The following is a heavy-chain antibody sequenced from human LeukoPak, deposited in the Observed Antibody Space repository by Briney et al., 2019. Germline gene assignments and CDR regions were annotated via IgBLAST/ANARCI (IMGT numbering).Heavy chain of an antibody. CDR1: GYTFTSYG. D-gene: IGHD3-22*01. J-gene: IGHJ4*02. Sequence: ASVKVSCKASGYTFTSYGITWVRPAPGQGLEWMGWISAYNGNTNYAQKLQGRVTMTTDTSTSTAYMELRSLRSDDTAVYYCARGTPDYFDTSGYYPLDYWGQGTLVTVSS. CDR2: ISAYNGNT. CDR3: ARGTPDYFDTSGYYPLDY. V-gene: IGHV1-18*01.